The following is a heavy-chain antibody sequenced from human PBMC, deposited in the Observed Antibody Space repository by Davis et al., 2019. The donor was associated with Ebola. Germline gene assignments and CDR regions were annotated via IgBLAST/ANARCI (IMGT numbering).Heavy chain of an antibody. J-gene: IGHJ6*02. CDR1: GYTFRTYA. Sequence: AASVKVSCKASGYTFRTYAMNWVRQAPGQGLEWMGWINTKTGNPTNAQGFTGRFVFSLDTSASTAYLQISSLKAEDTGMYYCARVGTAWDLPGYYYGMDVWGQGTTVTVSS. CDR3: ARVGTAWDLPGYYYGMDV. CDR2: INTKTGNP. V-gene: IGHV7-4-1*02. D-gene: IGHD1-26*01.